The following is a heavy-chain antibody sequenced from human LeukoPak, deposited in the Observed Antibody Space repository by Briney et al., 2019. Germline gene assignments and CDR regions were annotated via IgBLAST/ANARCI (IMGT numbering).Heavy chain of an antibody. J-gene: IGHJ6*02. D-gene: IGHD5-18*01. V-gene: IGHV3-33*01. CDR2: IWYDGSNK. Sequence: GGSLRLSCAASGLTFSSYGMHWVRQAPGKGLEWVAVIWYDGSNKYYADSVKGRFTISRDNSKNTLYLQMNSLRAEDTAVYYCARVPRNSYGYVFYYGMDVWGQGTTVTVSS. CDR3: ARVPRNSYGYVFYYGMDV. CDR1: GLTFSSYG.